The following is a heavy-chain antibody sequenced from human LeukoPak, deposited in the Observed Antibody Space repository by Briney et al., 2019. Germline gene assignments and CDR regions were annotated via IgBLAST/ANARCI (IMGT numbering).Heavy chain of an antibody. CDR3: ASPRGSYTPVLYYFHY. CDR1: GGTFSSYA. CDR2: IIPVFGTP. J-gene: IGHJ4*02. Sequence: ASVKVSCKASGGTFSSYAISWVRQAPGQGLGWMGGIIPVFGTPKYAQKFQGRVTITADESTSTANMELSSLRSEDTAVYYCASPRGSYTPVLYYFHYWGQGTLVTVSS. V-gene: IGHV1-69*13. D-gene: IGHD1-26*01.